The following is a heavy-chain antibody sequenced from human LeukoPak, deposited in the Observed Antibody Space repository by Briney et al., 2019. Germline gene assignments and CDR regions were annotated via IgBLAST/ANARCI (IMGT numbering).Heavy chain of an antibody. J-gene: IGHJ3*02. CDR1: GFTFSSYW. Sequence: GGSLRLSCAASGFTFSSYWMHWVRQAPGKGLVWVSRINTDGSSTSYADSVKGRFTISRDNAKNTLYLQMNSLRAEDTAVYYCARQNWGGAFDIWGQGTMVTVSS. CDR2: INTDGSST. V-gene: IGHV3-74*01. CDR3: ARQNWGGAFDI. D-gene: IGHD7-27*01.